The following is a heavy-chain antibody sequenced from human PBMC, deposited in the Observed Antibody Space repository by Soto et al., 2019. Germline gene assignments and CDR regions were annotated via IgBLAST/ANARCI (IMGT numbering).Heavy chain of an antibody. CDR3: ARHFLIRSTLNRGIIRVPEYMDV. CDR2: VYYSGTT. J-gene: IGHJ6*03. CDR1: GGSMSSSSYY. Sequence: QLQLQELGPGLVKPSETLSLTCSVSGGSMSSSSYYWGWIRQPPGKGLEWIGSVYYSGTTYYNPSLKSRVIISIDTSKNHFSLILSSVTAADTALYYCARHFLIRSTLNRGIIRVPEYMDVWGKGTTVTVSS. V-gene: IGHV4-39*01. D-gene: IGHD3-10*01.